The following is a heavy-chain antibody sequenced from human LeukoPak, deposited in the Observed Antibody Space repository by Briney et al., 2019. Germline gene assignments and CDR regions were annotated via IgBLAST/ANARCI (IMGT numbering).Heavy chain of an antibody. Sequence: SQTLSLTCAISGDSVSSNSVTWNWIRQSPSRGLEWLGRTYYRSTWYDDHAVSVRGRITVNPDTSKNQFSLHLNSVTPEDTAVYYCARRLTQYDCFDPWGQGILVTVSS. J-gene: IGHJ5*02. CDR3: ARRLTQYDCFDP. V-gene: IGHV6-1*01. CDR1: GDSVSSNSVT. CDR2: TYYRSTWYD. D-gene: IGHD2-2*01.